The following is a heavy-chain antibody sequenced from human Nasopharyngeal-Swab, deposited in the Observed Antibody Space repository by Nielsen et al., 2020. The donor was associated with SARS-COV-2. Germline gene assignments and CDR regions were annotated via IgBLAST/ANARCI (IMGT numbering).Heavy chain of an antibody. CDR2: ISTSSSTI. CDR3: AREEITMVRGVIILDWFDP. Sequence: GGSLRLSCVASGFTFRNYNINWVRQAPGRGLEWVSYISTSSSTIHYADSVKGRFTISRDNAKDSLYLQMNSLRAEDTAVYYCAREEITMVRGVIILDWFDPWGQGTLVTVSS. CDR1: GFTFRNYN. V-gene: IGHV3-48*04. J-gene: IGHJ5*02. D-gene: IGHD3-10*01.